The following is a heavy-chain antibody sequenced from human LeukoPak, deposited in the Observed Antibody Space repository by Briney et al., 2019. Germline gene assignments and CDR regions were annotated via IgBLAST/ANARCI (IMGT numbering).Heavy chain of an antibody. V-gene: IGHV3-15*01. Sequence: GGSLRLSCAAPGFTFSNAWMSWVRQAPGKGLEWVGRIKSKIAGGTTEYAVPVKGRFTISRDDSKKTLYLQMNSLKTEDTAVYYCTTLDQGAFDIWGQGTMVTVSS. D-gene: IGHD1-1*01. J-gene: IGHJ3*02. CDR2: IKSKIAGGTT. CDR1: GFTFSNAW. CDR3: TTLDQGAFDI.